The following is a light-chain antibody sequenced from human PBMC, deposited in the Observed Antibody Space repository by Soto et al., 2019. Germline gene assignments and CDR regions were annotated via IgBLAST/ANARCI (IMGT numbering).Light chain of an antibody. Sequence: DIQMTQSPSTLSASVGDRVTITCRASQSISSWLAWYQQKPGKAPKLLIYDAPSLESGVPSRFSGSGSGTESTLTISSLQPDDFATYYCQQYESYSPWTFGQGTKVDIK. CDR3: QQYESYSPWT. J-gene: IGKJ1*01. CDR2: DAP. CDR1: QSISSW. V-gene: IGKV1-5*01.